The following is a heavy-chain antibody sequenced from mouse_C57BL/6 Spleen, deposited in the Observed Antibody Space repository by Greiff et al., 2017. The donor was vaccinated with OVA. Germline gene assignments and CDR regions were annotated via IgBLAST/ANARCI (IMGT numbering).Heavy chain of an antibody. J-gene: IGHJ2*01. CDR1: GYTFTDYY. CDR3: ASGGFDY. Sequence: VKLVESGAELVRPGASVKLSCKASGYTFTDYYINWVKPRPGQGLEWIARIYPGSGNTYYNEKFKGKATLTAEKSSSTAYMQLSSLTSEDSAVYFCASGGFDYWGQGTTLTVSS. V-gene: IGHV1-76*01. CDR2: IYPGSGNT.